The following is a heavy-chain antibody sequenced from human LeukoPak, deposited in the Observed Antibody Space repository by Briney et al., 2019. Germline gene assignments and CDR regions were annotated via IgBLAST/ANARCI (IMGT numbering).Heavy chain of an antibody. J-gene: IGHJ4*02. CDR3: ARAYGYDFYDY. V-gene: IGHV3-30*03. D-gene: IGHD5-18*01. CDR2: ISYDGSNK. CDR1: GFTFSSYG. Sequence: GGSLRLSCAASGFTFSSYGMHWVRQAPGKGLEWVAVISYDGSNKYYVDSVKGRFTISRDNAKSSLYLQMNSLRAEDTAVYYCARAYGYDFYDYWGQGTLVTVSS.